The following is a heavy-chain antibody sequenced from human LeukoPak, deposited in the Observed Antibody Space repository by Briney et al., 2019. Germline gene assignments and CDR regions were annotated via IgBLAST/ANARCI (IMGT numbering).Heavy chain of an antibody. Sequence: PGGSLRLSCAASGFTFSSYAMSWVRQAPGKGLEWVSAISGSGGSTYYADSVKGRFTISRDNSKNTLYLQMNSLRAEDTAVYYCAKRGVYPPHVFDYWGQETLVTVSS. CDR3: AKRGVYPPHVFDY. V-gene: IGHV3-23*01. J-gene: IGHJ4*02. CDR1: GFTFSSYA. CDR2: ISGSGGST.